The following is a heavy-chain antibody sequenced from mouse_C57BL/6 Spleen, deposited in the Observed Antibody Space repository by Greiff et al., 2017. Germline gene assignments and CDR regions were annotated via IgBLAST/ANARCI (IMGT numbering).Heavy chain of an antibody. CDR1: GYAFPNYL. D-gene: IGHD2-4*01. CDR3: ARFDDYDWYFDV. CDR2: INPGSGGT. Sequence: QVQLQQSGAELVRPGTSVKVSCKASGYAFPNYLLEWVKQRPGQGLEWIGVINPGSGGTNYNEKFKGKATLTADKSSSTAYMQLSSLTSEDSAVYFCARFDDYDWYFDVWGTGTTVTVSS. V-gene: IGHV1-54*01. J-gene: IGHJ1*03.